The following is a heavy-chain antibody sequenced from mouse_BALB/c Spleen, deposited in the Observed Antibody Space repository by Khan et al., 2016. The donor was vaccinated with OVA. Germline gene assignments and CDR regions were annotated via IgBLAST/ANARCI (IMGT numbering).Heavy chain of an antibody. Sequence: VQLKESGPELVKPGASVKISCKTSGYTFPEYTVHWVKQSLGKSLDWIGVINPKNGGTAYNQKFKGKATLAVDKSSSTAYMEFRNLTSEDSAVYYWARDAGRYWGQGTSVTVAS. CDR3: ARDAGRY. CDR2: INPKNGGT. J-gene: IGHJ4*01. CDR1: GYTFPEYT. D-gene: IGHD3-3*01. V-gene: IGHV1-18*01.